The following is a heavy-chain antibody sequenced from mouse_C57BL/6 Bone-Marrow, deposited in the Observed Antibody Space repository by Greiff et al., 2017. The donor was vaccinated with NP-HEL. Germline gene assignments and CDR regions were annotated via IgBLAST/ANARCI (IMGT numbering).Heavy chain of an antibody. CDR1: GYTFTSYW. CDR3: ARNPTMVTYYAMDD. D-gene: IGHD2-9*01. Sequence: QVQLKQPGAELVKPGASVKLSCKASGYTFTSYWMQWVKQRPGQGLEWIGEIDPSDSYTNYNQKFKGKATLTVDTSSSTAYMQLSSLTSEDSAVYYCARNPTMVTYYAMDDWGQGTSVTVSS. V-gene: IGHV1-50*01. J-gene: IGHJ4*01. CDR2: IDPSDSYT.